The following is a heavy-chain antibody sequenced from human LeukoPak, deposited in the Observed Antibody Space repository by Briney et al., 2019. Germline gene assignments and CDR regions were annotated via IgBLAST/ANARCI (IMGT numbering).Heavy chain of an antibody. V-gene: IGHV3-23*01. J-gene: IGHJ4*02. CDR2: ISASGGGT. CDR3: AKEVTPGALLYGPFDY. Sequence: GGSLRLSCAASEFIFSSYGMSWVRQAPGKGLEWVSAISASGGGTYYADSVKGRFTISRDNSRNTLYLEMNSLRAEDTATYYCAKEVTPGALLYGPFDYWGQGTLVTVSS. D-gene: IGHD4-23*01. CDR1: EFIFSSYG.